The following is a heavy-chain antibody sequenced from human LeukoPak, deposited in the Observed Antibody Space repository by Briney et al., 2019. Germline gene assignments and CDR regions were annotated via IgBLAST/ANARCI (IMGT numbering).Heavy chain of an antibody. Sequence: GGSLRLSCAASGFTFNDYAMHWVRQVPGKGLEWVSGISWNSGSIGYADSVKGRSTISRDNAKNSLYLQMNSLRGEDTALYYCVKGNRYYYGMDVWGQGTTVTVSS. CDR3: VKGNRYYYGMDV. CDR2: ISWNSGSI. V-gene: IGHV3-9*01. CDR1: GFTFNDYA. J-gene: IGHJ6*02.